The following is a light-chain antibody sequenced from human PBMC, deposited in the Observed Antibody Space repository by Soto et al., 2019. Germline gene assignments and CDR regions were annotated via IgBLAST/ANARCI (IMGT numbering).Light chain of an antibody. CDR1: QSVSSY. CDR2: DAS. V-gene: IGKV3-11*01. Sequence: EIVLTQSPATLSLSPGERATLSCRASQSVSSYLARYQQKPGQAPRLLIYDASNRATGIPARFRGSGSGTDCTLTISSLEPEDFAAYYCQQHSNWPALSFGGGTKVDIK. J-gene: IGKJ4*01. CDR3: QQHSNWPALS.